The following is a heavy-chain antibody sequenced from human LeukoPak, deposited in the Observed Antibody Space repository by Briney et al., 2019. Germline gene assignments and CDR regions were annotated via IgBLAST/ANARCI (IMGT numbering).Heavy chain of an antibody. CDR3: AKDRQSSYYGSGSYLDAFDI. CDR1: GFTFSSYA. CDR2: ISGRGGST. V-gene: IGHV3-23*01. D-gene: IGHD3-10*01. J-gene: IGHJ3*02. Sequence: GGSLRLSCAASGFTFSSYAMSWVRQAPGKGLEWVSAISGRGGSTYYADSVKGRFTISRDNSKNTLYLQMNSLRAEDTAVYYCAKDRQSSYYGSGSYLDAFDIWGQGTMVTVSS.